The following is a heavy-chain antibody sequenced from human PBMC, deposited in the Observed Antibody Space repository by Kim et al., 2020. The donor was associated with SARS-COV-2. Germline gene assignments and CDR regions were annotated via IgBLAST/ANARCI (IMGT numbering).Heavy chain of an antibody. J-gene: IGHJ4*02. D-gene: IGHD3-22*01. Sequence: SVKGRFTISRDNAKNTLYLQMNSLRAEDTAVYYCARNYDSSGYYQYGLDYWGQGTLVTVSS. CDR3: ARNYDSSGYYQYGLDY. V-gene: IGHV3-74*01.